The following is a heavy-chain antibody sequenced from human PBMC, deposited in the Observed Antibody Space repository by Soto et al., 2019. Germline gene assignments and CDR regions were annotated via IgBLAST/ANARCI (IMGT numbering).Heavy chain of an antibody. J-gene: IGHJ4*02. CDR1: GYTFSRYW. D-gene: IGHD1-20*01. V-gene: IGHV3-23*01. Sequence: PGESLKISCKASGYTFSRYWIAWVRQAPGKGLEWVSGISVSDAFIYYADSVRGRFSISRDASENILYLQMNSLRVDDTALYYCTRETVAGITGLDYWGPGTLVTVSS. CDR2: ISVSDAFI. CDR3: TRETVAGITGLDY.